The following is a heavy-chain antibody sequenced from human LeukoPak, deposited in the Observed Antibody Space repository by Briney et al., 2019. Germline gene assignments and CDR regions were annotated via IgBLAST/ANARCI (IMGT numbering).Heavy chain of an antibody. J-gene: IGHJ6*02. D-gene: IGHD3-22*01. CDR3: ARDRSPEGYYDSSHWDYYHGMDV. Sequence: SETLSLTCTVSGGSISNYYWSWIRQPPGKGLEWIGYIYYSGSTNYNPSLKSRVTISVDTSKNQFSLNPSSVTAADTAMYYCARDRSPEGYYDSSHWDYYHGMDVWGQGTTVTVSS. CDR1: GGSISNYY. CDR2: IYYSGST. V-gene: IGHV4-59*01.